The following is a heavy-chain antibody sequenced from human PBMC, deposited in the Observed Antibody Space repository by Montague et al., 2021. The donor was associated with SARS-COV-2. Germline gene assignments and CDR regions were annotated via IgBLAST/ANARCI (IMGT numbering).Heavy chain of an antibody. V-gene: IGHV4-61*02. J-gene: IGHJ4*02. CDR1: GGSISSGSYY. D-gene: IGHD1-26*01. Sequence: TLSLTCTVSGGSISSGSYYWSWIRQPAGKGLEWIGRIYTSGTTDYXXXLKSRVTISVDTSKNQFSLKLTSVTAADTAVYYCARAHSGSWAPRDNWGQGSLVTVSS. CDR3: ARAHSGSWAPRDN. CDR2: IYTSGTT.